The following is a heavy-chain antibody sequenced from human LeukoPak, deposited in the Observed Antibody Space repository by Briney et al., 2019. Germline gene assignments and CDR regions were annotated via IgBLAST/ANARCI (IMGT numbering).Heavy chain of an antibody. J-gene: IGHJ6*02. V-gene: IGHV3-15*07. CDR3: TTDVPMVLGGMDV. D-gene: IGHD3-10*01. CDR1: GFTFSNAW. Sequence: PGGPLRLSCAASGFTFSNAWMNWVRQAPGKGLEWVGRIKSKTDGGTTDYAAPVKGRFTISRDDSKNTLYLQMNSLKTEDTAVYYCTTDVPMVLGGMDVWGQGTTVTVSS. CDR2: IKSKTDGGTT.